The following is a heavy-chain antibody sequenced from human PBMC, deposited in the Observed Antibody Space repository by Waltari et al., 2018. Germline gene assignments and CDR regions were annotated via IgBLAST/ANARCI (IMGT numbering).Heavy chain of an antibody. J-gene: IGHJ4*02. CDR1: GFSFTNYG. CDR3: ASLGYCSGGSCYDY. Sequence: QEKLVESGGGVVQSGRSLKLSCEASGFSFTNYGMHWVRQAPGKGLEWVAVISYDGSNKYYADSVKGRFTISRDNSKNTLYLQMNSLRAEDTAVYYCASLGYCSGGSCYDYWGQGTLVTVSS. D-gene: IGHD2-15*01. V-gene: IGHV3-30*06. CDR2: ISYDGSNK.